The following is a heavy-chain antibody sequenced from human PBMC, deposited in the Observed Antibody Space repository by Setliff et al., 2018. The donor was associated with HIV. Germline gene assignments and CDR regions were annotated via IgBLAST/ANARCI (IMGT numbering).Heavy chain of an antibody. Sequence: KTSETLSLTCTVSGGSISSGSYYWNWIRQPAGKGLEWIGRIYTSGSTNYNPSLKSRVTISVDTSKNQFSLKLSSVTAADTAVYYCARVERGLRPYTIAVAATMVSLYYHYYYYMDVWGKGTTVTVSS. CDR1: GGSISSGSYY. J-gene: IGHJ6*03. CDR2: IYTSGST. D-gene: IGHD6-19*01. CDR3: ARVERGLRPYTIAVAATMVSLYYHYYYYMDV. V-gene: IGHV4-61*02.